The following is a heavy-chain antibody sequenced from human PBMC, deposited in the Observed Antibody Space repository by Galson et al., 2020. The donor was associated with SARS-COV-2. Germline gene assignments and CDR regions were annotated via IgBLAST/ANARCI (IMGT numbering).Heavy chain of an antibody. CDR2: IYYSGST. CDR1: GGSISSSSYS. V-gene: IGHV4-39*01. CDR3: ASCHTYGSAPFDL. Sequence: SETLSLTCTVSGGSISSSSYSWGWIRQPPGKGLEWIGNIYYSGSTYHNPSLKNRLTTSVDTSKNQFSLKLSSVTAADTAVYYCASCHTYGSAPFDLWGRGTLVTVSS. J-gene: IGHJ2*01. D-gene: IGHD3-10*01.